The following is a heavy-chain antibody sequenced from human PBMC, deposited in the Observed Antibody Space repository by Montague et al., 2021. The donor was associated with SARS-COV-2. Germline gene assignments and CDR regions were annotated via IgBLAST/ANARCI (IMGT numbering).Heavy chain of an antibody. D-gene: IGHD3-16*02. CDR2: IYPGDSDT. J-gene: IGHJ4*02. CDR3: ARGLRLGELSPSR. CDR1: GYSFSTYW. Sequence: QSGSEVKKPGESLKISCKGSGYSFSTYWIAWVRQMPGKGLEWMGVIYPGDSDTRYSPSFQGQVTMSADQSINTAYLQWSSLKASDTAMYFCARGLRLGELSPSRWGQGTRVSVSS. V-gene: IGHV5-51*03.